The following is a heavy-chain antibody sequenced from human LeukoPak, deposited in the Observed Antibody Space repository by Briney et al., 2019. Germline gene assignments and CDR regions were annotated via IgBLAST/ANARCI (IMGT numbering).Heavy chain of an antibody. CDR3: ARDFYDSSGYYYDY. CDR2: VSGSGDKT. Sequence: GGSLRLSCAASGFTFSGYTMSWVRRAPGKGLEWVSAVSGSGDKTYYADSVKGRFTISRDNSKGTLYLQMNSLGAEDTAPYYCARDFYDSSGYYYDYWGQGTLVTVSS. J-gene: IGHJ4*02. D-gene: IGHD3-22*01. CDR1: GFTFSGYT. V-gene: IGHV3-23*01.